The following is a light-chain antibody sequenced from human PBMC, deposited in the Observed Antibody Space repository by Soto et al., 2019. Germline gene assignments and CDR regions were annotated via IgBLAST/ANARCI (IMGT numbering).Light chain of an antibody. Sequence: QAVVTQPPSVSGAPGQRVTISCTGSSSNIGAGYDVHWYQQLPGRAPKLLIYGNTNRPSGVPDRFSGSKSGTSASLAITGLLAEDEADYYCLSFDSSVTVVFGGGTKLTVL. CDR2: GNT. CDR1: SSNIGAGYD. J-gene: IGLJ2*01. CDR3: LSFDSSVTVV. V-gene: IGLV1-40*01.